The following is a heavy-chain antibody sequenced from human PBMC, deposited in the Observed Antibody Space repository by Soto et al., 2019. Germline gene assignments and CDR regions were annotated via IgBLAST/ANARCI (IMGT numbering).Heavy chain of an antibody. CDR1: GGSISSYY. D-gene: IGHD3-10*02. Sequence: SETLSLTCTVSGGSISSYYWSWIRQPPGKGLEWIGYIEYSGSTHYNPSLKSRVTISVDTSKNQFSLKLSSLTAADPAVYYCARAFYVPDLRFDPWGQGTLVTVSS. J-gene: IGHJ5*02. V-gene: IGHV4-59*01. CDR3: ARAFYVPDLRFDP. CDR2: IEYSGST.